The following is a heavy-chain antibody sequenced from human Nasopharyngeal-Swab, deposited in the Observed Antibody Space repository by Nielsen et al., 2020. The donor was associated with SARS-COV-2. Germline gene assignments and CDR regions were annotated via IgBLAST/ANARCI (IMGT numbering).Heavy chain of an antibody. J-gene: IGHJ6*02. CDR3: ARDWHPLIQLDSYYYGFDV. CDR1: GYTFSDFC. V-gene: IGHV1-2*04. Sequence: ASVKVSCKASGYTFSDFCIQWIRQAPGQGLEWLGWVNPKSGDTNVAPKFQGWVTMTRDTSISTAYMELSRLRSDDTAIYYCARDWHPLIQLDSYYYGFDVWGQGTTVTVSS. CDR2: VNPKSGDT. D-gene: IGHD5-18*01.